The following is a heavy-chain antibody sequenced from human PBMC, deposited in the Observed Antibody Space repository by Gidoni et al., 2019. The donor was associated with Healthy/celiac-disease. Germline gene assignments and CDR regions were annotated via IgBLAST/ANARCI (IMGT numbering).Heavy chain of an antibody. CDR1: GYTFTSYD. D-gene: IGHD2-15*01. J-gene: IGHJ5*02. CDR2: MNPNSGNT. V-gene: IGHV1-8*01. CDR3: ARGQGDVVVVVAAYWFDP. Sequence: QVQLVQSGAEVKKPGASVKVSCKASGYTFTSYDINWVRQATGQGLEWMGWMNPNSGNTGYAQKFQGRVTMTRNTSISTAYMELSSLRSEDTAVYYCARGQGDVVVVVAAYWFDPWGQGTLVTVSS.